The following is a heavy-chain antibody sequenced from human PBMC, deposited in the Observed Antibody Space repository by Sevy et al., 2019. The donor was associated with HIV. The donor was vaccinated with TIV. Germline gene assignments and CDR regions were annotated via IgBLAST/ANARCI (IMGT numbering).Heavy chain of an antibody. CDR3: AKESPGYNYDSSGALDY. Sequence: GSLRLSCAASGFTFKTYAMSWVRQAPGKGLEWVSGISGSAYSTYYADSVKGRFTISRDNSKNTLSLQMNSLRAEDTAVYYCAKESPGYNYDSSGALDYWGQGTLVTVSS. D-gene: IGHD3-22*01. CDR2: ISGSAYST. J-gene: IGHJ4*02. CDR1: GFTFKTYA. V-gene: IGHV3-23*01.